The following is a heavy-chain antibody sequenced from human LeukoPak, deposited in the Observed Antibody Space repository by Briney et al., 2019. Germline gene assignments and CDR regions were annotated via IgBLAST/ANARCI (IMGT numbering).Heavy chain of an antibody. CDR3: ATVTSVDTAMVPLPFDY. CDR1: GFTFSSYW. Sequence: GGSLRLSCAASGFTFSSYWIHWVRQAPGKGLVWVSRINPDGGRTSYADSVKGRFTISRDNSKNTLYLQMNSLRAEDTAVYYCATVTSVDTAMVPLPFDYWGQGTLVTVSS. D-gene: IGHD5-18*01. CDR2: INPDGGRT. V-gene: IGHV3-74*01. J-gene: IGHJ4*02.